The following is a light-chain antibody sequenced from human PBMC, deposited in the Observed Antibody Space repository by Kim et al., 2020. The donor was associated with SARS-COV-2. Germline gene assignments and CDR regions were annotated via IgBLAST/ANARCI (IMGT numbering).Light chain of an antibody. CDR1: KGLVYSDGNTF. Sequence: PASISVRSCKGLVYSDGNTFLNWFHQRPGQSPRRLIYKVSNRDSGVPDRFSGSGSGTDFTLQISRVEAEDVGVYYCMQGTHWPFTFGPGTKVDIK. CDR3: MQGTHWPFT. J-gene: IGKJ3*01. V-gene: IGKV2-30*01. CDR2: KVS.